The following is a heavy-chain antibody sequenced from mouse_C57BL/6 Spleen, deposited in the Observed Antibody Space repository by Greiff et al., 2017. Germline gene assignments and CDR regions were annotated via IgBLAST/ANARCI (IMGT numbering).Heavy chain of an antibody. CDR3: ARQDYYGSSYWFAY. CDR1: GFTFSSYG. J-gene: IGHJ3*01. D-gene: IGHD1-1*01. V-gene: IGHV5-6*01. CDR2: ISSGGSYT. Sequence: VQLKESGGDLVKPGGSLKLSCAASGFTFSSYGMSWVRQTPDKRLEWVATISSGGSYTYYPDSVKGRFTISRDNAKNTLYLQMSSLKSEDTAMYYCARQDYYGSSYWFAYWGQGTLVTVSA.